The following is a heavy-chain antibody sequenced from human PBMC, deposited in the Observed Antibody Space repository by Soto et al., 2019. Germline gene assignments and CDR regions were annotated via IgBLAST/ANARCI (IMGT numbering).Heavy chain of an antibody. D-gene: IGHD2-2*01. Sequence: SETLSLTCAVSGGSISSSNWWSWVRQPPGKGLEWIGEIYHSGSTNYNPSLKSRVTISVDKSKNQFSLKLSSVTAADTAVYYCARERRYCSSTSCYPYGMDVWGQGTTVTVSS. V-gene: IGHV4-4*02. CDR2: IYHSGST. J-gene: IGHJ6*02. CDR3: ARERRYCSSTSCYPYGMDV. CDR1: GGSISSSNW.